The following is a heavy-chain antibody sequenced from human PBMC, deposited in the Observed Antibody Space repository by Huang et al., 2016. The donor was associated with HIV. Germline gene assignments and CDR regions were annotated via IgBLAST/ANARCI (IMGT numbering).Heavy chain of an antibody. J-gene: IGHJ4*02. CDR2: SYPRSSET. CDR1: GYGFSSYW. V-gene: IGHV5-51*01. D-gene: IGHD5-18*01. CDR3: ARQVDGFRSHFDF. Sequence: EVLLVQSGAELKEPGESLKISCKASGYGFSSYWIGWVRQKPGEGLEVMGNSYPRSSETKYSPAFDGQATISADKSPRTAYLQWESLKAPDTAIYFCARQVDGFRSHFDFWGQGTLVSVSS.